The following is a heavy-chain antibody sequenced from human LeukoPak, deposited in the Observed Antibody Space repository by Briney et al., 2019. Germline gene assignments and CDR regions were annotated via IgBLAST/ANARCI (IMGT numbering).Heavy chain of an antibody. V-gene: IGHV4-4*02. J-gene: IGHJ5*02. CDR2: INHSGST. D-gene: IGHD3-22*01. CDR3: ARCRIVGPQWLLRGFDP. CDR1: GGSISSSNW. Sequence: SGTLSLTCAVSGGSISSSNWWSWVRQPPGKGLEWIGEINHSGSTNYNPSLKSRVTISVDTSKNQFSLKLSSVTAADTAVYYCARCRIVGPQWLLRGFDPWGQGTLVTVSS.